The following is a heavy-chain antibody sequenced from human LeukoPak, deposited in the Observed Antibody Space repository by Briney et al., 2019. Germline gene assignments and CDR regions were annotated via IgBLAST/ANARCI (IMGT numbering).Heavy chain of an antibody. CDR3: ARDFWSGYYSPLEN. V-gene: IGHV3-7*01. CDR2: IKQDGSEK. Sequence: GGSLRLSCAASEFTFITYIMNWVRQAPGKGLEWVANIKQDGSEKYYVDSVKGRFTISRDNAKNSLYLQMNSLRAEDTAVYYCARDFWSGYYSPLENWGQGTLVTVSS. J-gene: IGHJ4*02. D-gene: IGHD3-3*01. CDR1: EFTFITYI.